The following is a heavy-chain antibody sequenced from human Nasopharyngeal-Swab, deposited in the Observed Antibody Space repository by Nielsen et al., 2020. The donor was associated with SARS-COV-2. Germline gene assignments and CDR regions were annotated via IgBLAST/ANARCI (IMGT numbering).Heavy chain of an antibody. CDR2: IKEDGSQK. J-gene: IGHJ4*02. V-gene: IGHV3-7*03. D-gene: IGHD6-13*01. CDR1: GFTFSTFW. CDR3: ARASGSSWDFDY. Sequence: GESLKISCAVSGFTFSTFWMTWVRQAPGKGLEWVANIKEDGSQKYYVDSVKGRFTISRDNAENSLYLQMNSLRAEDTAVYYCARASGSSWDFDYWGQGTLVTVSS.